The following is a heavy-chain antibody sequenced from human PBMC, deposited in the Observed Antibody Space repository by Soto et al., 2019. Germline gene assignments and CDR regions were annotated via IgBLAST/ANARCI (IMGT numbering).Heavy chain of an antibody. CDR1: GFTFSSYS. J-gene: IGHJ4*02. Sequence: PGGSLRLSCAASGFTFSSYSMNWVRQAPGKGLEWVSYISSSSSTIYYADSVKGRFTISRDNAKNSLYLQMNSLRAEDTAVYYCARDGGYDLTYGDYFDYWGQGTLVTVSS. CDR3: ARDGGYDLTYGDYFDY. CDR2: ISSSSSTI. V-gene: IGHV3-48*01. D-gene: IGHD5-12*01.